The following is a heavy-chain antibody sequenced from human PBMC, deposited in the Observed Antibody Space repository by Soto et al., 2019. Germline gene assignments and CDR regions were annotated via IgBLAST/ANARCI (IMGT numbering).Heavy chain of an antibody. CDR3: ARMYYDTLTGYYTPPFDY. CDR1: VFTFISYA. CDR2: ISYDGSDK. J-gene: IGHJ4*02. D-gene: IGHD3-9*01. V-gene: IGHV3-30-3*01. Sequence: GWSLRLSCASSVFTFISYAMHWVRQAPGKGLEWVAVISYDGSDKYYADSVKGRFTISRDNSKNTLYLQMNSLRAEDTAVYYCARMYYDTLTGYYTPPFDYWGQGTLVTVSS.